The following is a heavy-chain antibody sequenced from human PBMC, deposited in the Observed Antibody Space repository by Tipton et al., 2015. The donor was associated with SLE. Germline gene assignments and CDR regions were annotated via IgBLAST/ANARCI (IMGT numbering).Heavy chain of an antibody. D-gene: IGHD4-17*01. V-gene: IGHV4-34*01. Sequence: TLSLTCAVYGGTSRDYFWSWIRQPPGKGLEWIGEVSHRGTTNYNPSLDSRVTLSLDRFNNQFSLKLRSVTAADTAVYYCARVYPNYGDYEYFQHWGQGTLVTVSS. CDR2: VSHRGTT. J-gene: IGHJ1*01. CDR3: ARVYPNYGDYEYFQH. CDR1: GGTSRDYF.